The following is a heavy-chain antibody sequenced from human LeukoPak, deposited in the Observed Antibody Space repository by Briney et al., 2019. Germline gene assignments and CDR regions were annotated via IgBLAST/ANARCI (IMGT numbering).Heavy chain of an antibody. CDR2: IIPILGIA. CDR3: ARLGAISRYFDY. CDR1: GGTFSSYA. D-gene: IGHD1-26*01. Sequence: ASVKVSCKASGGTFSSYAISWVRQAPGQGLEWMGRIIPILGIANYAQKFRGRITITADKSTSTAYMELSSLRSEDTAVYYCARLGAISRYFDYWGQGTLVAVSS. J-gene: IGHJ4*02. V-gene: IGHV1-69*04.